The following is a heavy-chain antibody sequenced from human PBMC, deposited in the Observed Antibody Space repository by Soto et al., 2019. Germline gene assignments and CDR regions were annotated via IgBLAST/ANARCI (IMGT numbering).Heavy chain of an antibody. J-gene: IGHJ4*02. Sequence: LRLSCAASGFTFSDYYMSWIRQAPGKGLEWVSYISSSGSTIYYADSVKGRFTISRDNAKNSLYLQMNSLRAEDTAVYYCARASGSYATPLFDYWGQGTLVTVSS. D-gene: IGHD1-26*01. V-gene: IGHV3-11*01. CDR1: GFTFSDYY. CDR2: ISSSGSTI. CDR3: ARASGSYATPLFDY.